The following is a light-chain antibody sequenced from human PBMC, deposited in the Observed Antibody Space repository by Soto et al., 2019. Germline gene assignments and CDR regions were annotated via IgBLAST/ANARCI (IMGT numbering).Light chain of an antibody. J-gene: IGKJ1*01. Sequence: EIVLTQSPATLSLSPGERATLSCSASQSVSSYLAWYQQKPGQAPRLLIYDASNRATGIPARFSGSGSGTDFTPTISSLEPEDFVVSYCQQRRNWPPWTFGQGTKVEIK. CDR1: QSVSSY. V-gene: IGKV3-11*01. CDR3: QQRRNWPPWT. CDR2: DAS.